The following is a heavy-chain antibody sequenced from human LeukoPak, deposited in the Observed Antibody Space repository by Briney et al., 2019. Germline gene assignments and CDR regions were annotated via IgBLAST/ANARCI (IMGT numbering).Heavy chain of an antibody. D-gene: IGHD4-23*01. CDR1: GYTFTGYY. CDR2: INPNSGGT. J-gene: IGHJ4*02. Sequence: ASVKVSCKASGYTFTGYYMRWVRQAPGQGLEWMGWINPNSGGTNYAQKFQGRVTMTRDTSISTAYMELSRLRSDDTAVYYCARVDYGGNGGGGEKFFDYWGQGTLVTVSS. CDR3: ARVDYGGNGGGGEKFFDY. V-gene: IGHV1-2*02.